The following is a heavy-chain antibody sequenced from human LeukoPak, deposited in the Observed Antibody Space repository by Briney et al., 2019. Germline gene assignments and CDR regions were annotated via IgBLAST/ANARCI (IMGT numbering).Heavy chain of an antibody. J-gene: IGHJ4*02. V-gene: IGHV3-23*01. CDR2: ISGSGGST. CDR1: GFTFSSYA. D-gene: IGHD6-19*01. Sequence: PGGSLRLSCAASGFTFSSYAMSWVRQAPGKGLEWVSAISGSGGSTYYADSVKGRFTVSRDNSKNTLYLQMNSLRAEDTAIYYCAKSPGSSGWNYFDYWGQGTLVTVSS. CDR3: AKSPGSSGWNYFDY.